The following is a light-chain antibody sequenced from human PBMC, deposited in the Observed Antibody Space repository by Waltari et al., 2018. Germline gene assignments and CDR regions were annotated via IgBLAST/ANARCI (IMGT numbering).Light chain of an antibody. J-gene: IGKJ1*01. CDR2: TSS. Sequence: SCRKSQDVNNYFAWYQQKPGKAPELLIYTSSFLQTGVPSRFSGSGSGTEFTLTINSLQSEDVATYYCQQNYAFPRTFGQGTKVEI. V-gene: IGKV1D-8*01. CDR3: QQNYAFPRT. CDR1: QDVNNY.